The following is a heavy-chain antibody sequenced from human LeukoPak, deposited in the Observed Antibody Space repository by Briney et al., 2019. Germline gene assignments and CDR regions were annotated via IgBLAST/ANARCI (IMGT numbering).Heavy chain of an antibody. D-gene: IGHD3-22*01. CDR3: ARQTTYYYDSSGYYHRFDY. J-gene: IGHJ4*02. V-gene: IGHV3-30-3*01. Sequence: GGSLRLSCAASGFTFSSYAMHWVRQAPGKGLEWVAVISYDGSNKYYADSVKGRLTISRDNSKNTLYLQMNSLRAEDTAVYYCARQTTYYYDSSGYYHRFDYWGQGTLVTVSS. CDR1: GFTFSSYA. CDR2: ISYDGSNK.